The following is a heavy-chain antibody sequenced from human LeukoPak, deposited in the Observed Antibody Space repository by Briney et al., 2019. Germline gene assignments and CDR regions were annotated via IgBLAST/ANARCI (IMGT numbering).Heavy chain of an antibody. CDR2: ITDNALES. V-gene: IGHV3-23*01. Sequence: GGSLRLSCAVSGFTFRNYAMGWVRQAPGKGLEWVAGITDNALESNYADSVKGRFTISRDSSKSTVDLQMKRLRAEDTALYYCAKRAIFGVVTYFDYWGQGTLVTVSS. J-gene: IGHJ4*02. CDR3: AKRAIFGVVTYFDY. D-gene: IGHD3-3*01. CDR1: GFTFRNYA.